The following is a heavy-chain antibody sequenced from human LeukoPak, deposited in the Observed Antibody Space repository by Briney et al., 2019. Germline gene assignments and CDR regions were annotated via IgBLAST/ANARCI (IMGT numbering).Heavy chain of an antibody. CDR2: IYNSGST. CDR3: ASEYCTSSTCRFDS. V-gene: IGHV4-59*01. CDR1: GGSISSYY. J-gene: IGHJ4*02. Sequence: SETLSLTCTVSGGSISSYYWTWIRQPPGKGLEWIGYIYNSGSTNYNPSLKSRVTISLDTSRNQFSLKLTSVTAADTALYYCASEYCTSSTCRFDSWAQGTLVTVSS. D-gene: IGHD2-2*01.